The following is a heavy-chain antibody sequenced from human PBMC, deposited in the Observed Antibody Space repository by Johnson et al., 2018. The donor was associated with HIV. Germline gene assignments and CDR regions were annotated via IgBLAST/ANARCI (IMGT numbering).Heavy chain of an antibody. CDR2: ISWNSGSI. CDR1: GFSFDDYA. V-gene: IGHV3-9*01. D-gene: IGHD3-10*01. CDR3: AGGYGSGSGDAFDI. J-gene: IGHJ3*02. Sequence: VQLVESGGGLVQPGRSLRLSCAASGFSFDDYAMHWVRQVPGKGLEWVSGISWNSGSIGYADSVKGRFTISSDNSKNTLYLQMNSLRAEDTAVYYCAGGYGSGSGDAFDIWGQGTMVTVSS.